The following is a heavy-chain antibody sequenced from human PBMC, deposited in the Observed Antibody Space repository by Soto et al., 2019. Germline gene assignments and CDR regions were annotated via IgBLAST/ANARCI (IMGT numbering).Heavy chain of an antibody. CDR2: ISYDGSNK. D-gene: IGHD3-22*01. V-gene: IGHV3-30-3*01. Sequence: GGVLRLSCAASGFTFSSYAMHWVRQSPGKGLDWVAVISYDGSNKYYADSVKGRFTISRDNAKNSLYLQMNSLRAEDTAVYYCARDPNSYYYDSRGYRVKNDAFDIWGQGTMVTVSS. CDR1: GFTFSSYA. J-gene: IGHJ3*02. CDR3: ARDPNSYYYDSRGYRVKNDAFDI.